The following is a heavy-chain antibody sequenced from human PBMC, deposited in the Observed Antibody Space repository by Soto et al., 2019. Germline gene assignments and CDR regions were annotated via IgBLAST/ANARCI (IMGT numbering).Heavy chain of an antibody. J-gene: IGHJ4*02. CDR2: ISSSGGHT. V-gene: IGHV3-21*06. CDR3: ASLVGRSNFDS. CDR1: GFIFSDYS. D-gene: IGHD3-10*01. Sequence: EVSLVESGGGLVKPGGSLRLSCVASGFIFSDYSMNWVRQAPGKGLEWVAAISSSGGHTFYADSGKGRFTISRDNPKSSVFLPVSSLGGEDTAVYWCASLVGRSNFDSWGQGTLVTVSS.